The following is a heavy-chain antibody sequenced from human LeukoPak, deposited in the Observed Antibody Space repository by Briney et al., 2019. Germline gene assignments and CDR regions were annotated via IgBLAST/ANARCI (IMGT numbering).Heavy chain of an antibody. CDR1: GYTFTSYD. D-gene: IGHD3-10*01. J-gene: IGHJ6*02. CDR2: MNPNSGNT. CDR3: ARGPGSYYYYGMDV. V-gene: IGHV1-8*01. Sequence: GASVKVSCKASGYTFTSYDINWVRQATGQGLEWMGWMNPNSGNTGYAQKFQGRVTMTRNTSISTAYMELSSLRSEDTAVYYCARGPGSYYYYGMDVWAKGPRSPSP.